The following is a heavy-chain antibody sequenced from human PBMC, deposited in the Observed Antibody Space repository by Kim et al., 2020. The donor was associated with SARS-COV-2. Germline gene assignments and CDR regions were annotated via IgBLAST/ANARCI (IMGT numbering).Heavy chain of an antibody. D-gene: IGHD3-10*01. J-gene: IGHJ4*02. Sequence: GGSLRLSCAASGFSFSSYAMSWVRQAPGKGLEWVAAMSATSGTTYYADSVQGRFVISRDNSKSTLHLQMASLTVEDTAVYYCAKDFGEGRGYFDAGGQG. CDR1: GFSFSSYA. V-gene: IGHV3-23*01. CDR3: AKDFGEGRGYFDA. CDR2: MSATSGTT.